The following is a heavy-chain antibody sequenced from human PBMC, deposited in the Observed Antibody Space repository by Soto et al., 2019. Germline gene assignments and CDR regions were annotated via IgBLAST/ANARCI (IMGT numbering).Heavy chain of an antibody. V-gene: IGHV3-74*01. CDR3: ATHLPNY. CDR2: INIDGSST. Sequence: EVPLVESGGGLVQPGGSLRLSCAASGFTFNSYWMHWVRQAPGKGLGWVSRINIDGSSTYYADSVKGRFTISRDNAKNTLYLQMNSLRAEDTAVYYCATHLPNYWGQGTLVTVSS. J-gene: IGHJ4*02. CDR1: GFTFNSYW.